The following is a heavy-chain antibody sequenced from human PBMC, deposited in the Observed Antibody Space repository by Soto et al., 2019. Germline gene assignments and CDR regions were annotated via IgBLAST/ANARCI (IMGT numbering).Heavy chain of an antibody. Sequence: EVQLLESGGGLVQPGGSLRLSCAASGFAFSNYAVSWVRQAPGKGLEWVSAISHAAGTTYYADSVKGRFTISRDNSKNTLDLQMHTLRPDDTAVYYCASKKQWLAFGLWGRGTLVTVSS. V-gene: IGHV3-23*01. D-gene: IGHD6-19*01. CDR2: ISHAAGTT. J-gene: IGHJ2*01. CDR3: ASKKQWLAFGL. CDR1: GFAFSNYA.